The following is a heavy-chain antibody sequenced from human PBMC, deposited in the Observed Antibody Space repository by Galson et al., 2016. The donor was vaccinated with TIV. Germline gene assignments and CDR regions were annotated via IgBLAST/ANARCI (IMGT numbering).Heavy chain of an antibody. Sequence: QSGAEVKKPGESLKISCKVSGHNFSSYWVGWVRQMPGKGLEWMGIIYPVDSDTRYSPSFRGQVTISADQSINTAFLQRTSLGASDTAIYYCATHICNAGIGPGAWGQGTLVTVSS. D-gene: IGHD2/OR15-2a*01. CDR1: GHNFSSYW. CDR3: ATHICNAGIGPGA. CDR2: IYPVDSDT. J-gene: IGHJ4*02. V-gene: IGHV5-51*03.